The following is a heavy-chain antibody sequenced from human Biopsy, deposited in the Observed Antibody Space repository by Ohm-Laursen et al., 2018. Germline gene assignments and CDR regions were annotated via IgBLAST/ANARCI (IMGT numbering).Heavy chain of an antibody. CDR2: IYNSETT. Sequence: GTLSLTCTVPGDSISTSTTYYWARLRQPPGKGLEWIGSIYNSETTFYNPSLKSRVAISVDTSTNQFSLKVSSVTAADTALYYCARHPTGFWFDPWGHGTLVTVSS. CDR1: GDSISTSTTYY. V-gene: IGHV4-39*01. J-gene: IGHJ5*02. CDR3: ARHPTGFWFDP.